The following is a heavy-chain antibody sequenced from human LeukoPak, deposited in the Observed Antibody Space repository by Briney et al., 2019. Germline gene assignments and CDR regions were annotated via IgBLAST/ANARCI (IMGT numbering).Heavy chain of an antibody. Sequence: GGSLTLSCATSGFTFTGYWMHWVRQVAGKGLVWLARVDHGGSGTNYADSVKGRFTISRDNAKSTVYLQMNSLRVEDTAVYYCITDLGWGQGTLVTVSS. J-gene: IGHJ4*02. V-gene: IGHV3-74*01. CDR1: GFTFTGYW. CDR2: VDHGGSGT. CDR3: ITDLG. D-gene: IGHD1-14*01.